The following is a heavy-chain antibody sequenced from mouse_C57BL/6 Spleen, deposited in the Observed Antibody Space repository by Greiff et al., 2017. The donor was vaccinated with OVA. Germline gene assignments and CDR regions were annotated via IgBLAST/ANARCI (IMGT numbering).Heavy chain of an antibody. CDR1: GYSITSGYY. D-gene: IGHD1-1*01. V-gene: IGHV3-6*01. Sequence: EVQVVESGPGLVKPSQSLSLTCSVTGYSITSGYYWNWIRQFPGNKLEWMGYISYDGSNNYNPSLKNRISITRDTSKNQFFLKLNSVTTEDTATYYCARGDYGGYFDVWGTGTTVTVSS. J-gene: IGHJ1*03. CDR3: ARGDYGGYFDV. CDR2: ISYDGSN.